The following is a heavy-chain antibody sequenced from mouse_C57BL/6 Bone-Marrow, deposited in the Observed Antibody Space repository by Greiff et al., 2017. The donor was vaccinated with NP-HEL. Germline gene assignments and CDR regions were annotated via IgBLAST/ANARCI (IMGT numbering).Heavy chain of an antibody. Sequence: EVQLVESGPGLVKPSQSLSLTCSVTGYSITSGYYWNWIRQFPGNKLEWMGYISYDGSNNYNPSLKNRISITRDTSKNQFFLKLNSVTTEDTATYYCARNYGSSHDYWGQGTTLTVSS. V-gene: IGHV3-6*01. CDR3: ARNYGSSHDY. D-gene: IGHD1-1*01. CDR1: GYSITSGYY. J-gene: IGHJ2*01. CDR2: ISYDGSN.